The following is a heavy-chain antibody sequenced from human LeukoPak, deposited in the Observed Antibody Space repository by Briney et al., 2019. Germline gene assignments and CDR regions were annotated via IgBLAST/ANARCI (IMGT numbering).Heavy chain of an antibody. V-gene: IGHV1-2*02. CDR3: ARDAVDIVATIHNWFDP. D-gene: IGHD5-12*01. J-gene: IGHJ5*02. Sequence: ASVKVSCKASGYTFTGYYIHWVRQAPGQGLEWMGWINPNSGGTNYAQKFQGRVTMTRDTSISTAHMELSRLRSDDTAVYYCARDAVDIVATIHNWFDPWGQGTLVTVSS. CDR1: GYTFTGYY. CDR2: INPNSGGT.